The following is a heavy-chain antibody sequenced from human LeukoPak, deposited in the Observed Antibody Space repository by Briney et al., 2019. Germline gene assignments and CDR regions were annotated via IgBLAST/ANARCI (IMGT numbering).Heavy chain of an antibody. CDR2: ISYDGSNK. Sequence: PGRSLRLSCAASGFTFSSYAMHWVRQAPGKGLEWVAVISYDGSNKYYADSVKGRFTISRDNSKNTLYLQMNSLRAEDTAVYYCAKDHQWYAGTTSYDDWGQGTLVTVSS. CDR3: AKDHQWYAGTTSYDD. J-gene: IGHJ4*02. D-gene: IGHD1-1*01. CDR1: GFTFSSYA. V-gene: IGHV3-30-3*01.